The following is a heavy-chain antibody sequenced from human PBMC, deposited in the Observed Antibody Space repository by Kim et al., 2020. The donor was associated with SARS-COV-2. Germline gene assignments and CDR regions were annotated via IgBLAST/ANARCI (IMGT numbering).Heavy chain of an antibody. J-gene: IGHJ6*01. CDR3: ARDREPYCSGGTCFGMDV. Sequence: ASVKVSCKASGYTFTGLYMHWVRQAPGQGLEWMGRVNPNSGVTTYAQKFQGRVTMTRATTVTTAYMELTSLRSADTAVYYCARDREPYCSGGTCFGMDVW. V-gene: IGHV1-2*06. CDR2: VNPNSGVT. CDR1: GYTFTGLY. D-gene: IGHD2-15*01.